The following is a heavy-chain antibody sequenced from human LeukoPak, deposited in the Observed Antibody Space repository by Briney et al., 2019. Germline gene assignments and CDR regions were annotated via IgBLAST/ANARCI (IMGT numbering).Heavy chain of an antibody. V-gene: IGHV1-18*01. CDR3: ARGGYSVYFFSGDY. Sequence: WASVKVSCTASGYTFTSYGITWVRQAPGQGLEWMGWISTYNGNTNYAQKLQGRVTMTTDTSTSTAYMELRSLRSDDTAVYYCARGGYSVYFFSGDYWGQGSLVTVSS. J-gene: IGHJ4*02. CDR1: GYTFTSYG. CDR2: ISTYNGNT. D-gene: IGHD5/OR15-5a*01.